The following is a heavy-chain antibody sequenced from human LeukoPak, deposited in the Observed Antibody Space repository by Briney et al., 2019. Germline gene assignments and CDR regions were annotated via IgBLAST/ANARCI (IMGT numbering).Heavy chain of an antibody. CDR1: GFTFDDYA. CDR3: AINGGGDSGYGNFDY. CDR2: INWNSDSR. J-gene: IGHJ4*02. D-gene: IGHD5-12*01. V-gene: IGHV3-9*01. Sequence: GGSLRLSCAVSGFTFDDYAMHWVRQVPGKGLEWVSGINWNSDSRGYADSVKGRFITSRDNAKNSLYLQMNSLRAEDTAFYYCAINGGGDSGYGNFDYWGQGTLVTVSS.